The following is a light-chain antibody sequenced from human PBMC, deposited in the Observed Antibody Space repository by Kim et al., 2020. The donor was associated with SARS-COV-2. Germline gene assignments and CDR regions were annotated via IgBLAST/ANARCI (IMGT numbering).Light chain of an antibody. CDR2: GAF. V-gene: IGKV3-15*01. Sequence: SVSPGERGSLTCRASQSVSSNLVWYQQTPGQAPGLLIYGAFTRATGIPARFSGSGSGTEFTLTINSRRSEGFAVYYCQQYKRWPYALGQGTYLEI. CDR1: QSVSSN. CDR3: QQYKRWPYA. J-gene: IGKJ2*01.